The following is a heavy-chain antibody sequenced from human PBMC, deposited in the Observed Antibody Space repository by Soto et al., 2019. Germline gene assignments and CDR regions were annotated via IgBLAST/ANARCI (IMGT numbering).Heavy chain of an antibody. CDR3: AIGGSFLGATKLLNFDY. D-gene: IGHD1-26*01. V-gene: IGHV1-69*01. CDR1: GGTFSSYA. J-gene: IGHJ4*02. Sequence: QVQLVHSGAEVKKPGSSVKVSCKASGGTFSSYAISWVRQAPGHGLEWMGGILHIFGTANYAQKFQGRVTIPADESTSTAYRELSSVRSEDTDVYYFAIGGSFLGATKLLNFDYWGQGTLVTFSS. CDR2: ILHIFGTA.